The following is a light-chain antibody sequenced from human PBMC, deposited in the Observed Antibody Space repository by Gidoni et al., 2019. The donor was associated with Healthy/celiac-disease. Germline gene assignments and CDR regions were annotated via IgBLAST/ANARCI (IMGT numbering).Light chain of an antibody. J-gene: IGKJ1*01. CDR3: QQYYSTPPWT. CDR2: WES. Sequence: DIVMTQSPDSLAVSLGERATINCKSSQSVLYSSNNKNYLSCYQQKPGQPPKLLIYWESTRESGVPDRFSGSVSGTDFTLTISSLQAEDVAVYYCQQYYSTPPWTFGQGTKVEIK. V-gene: IGKV4-1*01. CDR1: QSVLYSSNNKNY.